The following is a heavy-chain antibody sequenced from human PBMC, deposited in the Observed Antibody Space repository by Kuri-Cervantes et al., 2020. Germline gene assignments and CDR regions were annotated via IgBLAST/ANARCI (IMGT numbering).Heavy chain of an antibody. Sequence: GGSLKLSCAASGFTFSRSGIHWVRQAPGKLLEWLSCITFTSKTTYYADSVSGRFTISRDNAKNSLYLQMNSLRAEETAVYYCARVFDLWGRGTLVTVSS. V-gene: IGHV3-48*04. CDR3: ARVFDL. CDR1: GFTFSRSG. CDR2: ITFTSKTT. J-gene: IGHJ2*01.